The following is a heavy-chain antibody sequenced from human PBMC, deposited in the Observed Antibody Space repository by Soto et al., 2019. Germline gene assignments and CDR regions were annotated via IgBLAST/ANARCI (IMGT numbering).Heavy chain of an antibody. D-gene: IGHD3-22*01. CDR2: IYPGDSDT. CDR3: ARHGPRVYYDHSDYYYYRMDV. CDR1: GYSFTIYW. Sequence: GESLKISCKGSGYSFTIYWIGWVRQMPGKGLGWMGIIYPGDSDTRYSPSFQGQVTISADKSISTAYLQWSSLKASDTAMYYCARHGPRVYYDHSDYYYYRMDVWGQGTMVTVSS. J-gene: IGHJ6*02. V-gene: IGHV5-51*01.